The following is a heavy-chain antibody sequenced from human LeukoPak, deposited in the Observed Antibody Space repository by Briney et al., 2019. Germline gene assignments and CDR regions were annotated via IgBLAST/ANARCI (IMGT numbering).Heavy chain of an antibody. CDR1: GYTFTGYQ. V-gene: IGHV1-2*02. Sequence: ASVKVSCKASGYTFTGYQMHWVRQAPGQGLEWMGWINSNSGGTNYAQKFQGRVTMSRDTSISTAYMELSRLRSEDTAVYYCTTIDSSGYPVGYWGQGTLVTVSS. CDR3: TTIDSSGYPVGY. CDR2: INSNSGGT. J-gene: IGHJ4*02. D-gene: IGHD3-22*01.